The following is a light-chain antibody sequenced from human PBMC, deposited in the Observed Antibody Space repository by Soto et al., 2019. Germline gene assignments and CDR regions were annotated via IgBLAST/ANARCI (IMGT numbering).Light chain of an antibody. CDR3: QVWDSSNDPPYV. Sequence: SYELTQPPSVSVAPGQTARITCGGNSIGSKSVHWYQQKPGQAPVLVVYDDSDRPSGIPERFSGSNSGNTATLTISRVEAGDEADYYCQVWDSSNDPPYVFGTGTKVTVL. J-gene: IGLJ1*01. CDR2: DDS. V-gene: IGLV3-21*02. CDR1: SIGSKS.